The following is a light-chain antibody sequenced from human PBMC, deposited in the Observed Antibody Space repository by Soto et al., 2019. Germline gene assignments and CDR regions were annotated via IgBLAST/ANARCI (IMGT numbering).Light chain of an antibody. V-gene: IGKV1-39*01. CDR3: QQSYSTLTWT. CDR2: AAS. J-gene: IGKJ1*01. CDR1: QSISSY. Sequence: GYRVTITCRSSQSISSYLNWYQQKPGKAPKLLIYAASSLQSGVPSRFSGSGSGTDFTLTISSLQPEDFTTYYCQQSYSTLTWTFGQGTKVDIK.